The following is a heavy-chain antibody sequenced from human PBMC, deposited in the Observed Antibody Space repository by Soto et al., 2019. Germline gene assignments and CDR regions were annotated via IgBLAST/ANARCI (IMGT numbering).Heavy chain of an antibody. D-gene: IGHD3-9*01. CDR3: ARVLSDDIDYFDY. Sequence: QVQLVESGGGVVQPGRSLRLSCAASGFTFSSYGMHWVRQAPGKGLEWVAVIWYDGSNKYYADSVKGRFTISRDNSKNTLYLQMNSLRAEDTAVYYCARVLSDDIDYFDYWGQGTLVTVSS. V-gene: IGHV3-33*01. CDR1: GFTFSSYG. CDR2: IWYDGSNK. J-gene: IGHJ4*02.